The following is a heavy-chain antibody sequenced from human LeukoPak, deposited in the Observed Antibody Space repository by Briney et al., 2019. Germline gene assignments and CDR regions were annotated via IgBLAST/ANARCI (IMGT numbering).Heavy chain of an antibody. CDR3: ARAYSSGWYPFDY. CDR2: IYYSGST. V-gene: IGHV4-59*01. Sequence: IPSETLSLTCTVSGGSISGFYWSWIRQPPGKGLEWIGYIYYSGSTNYNPSLKSRVTISVDTSKNQFSLKLSSVTAADTAVYYCARAYSSGWYPFDYWGQGTLVTVSS. D-gene: IGHD6-19*01. CDR1: GGSISGFY. J-gene: IGHJ4*02.